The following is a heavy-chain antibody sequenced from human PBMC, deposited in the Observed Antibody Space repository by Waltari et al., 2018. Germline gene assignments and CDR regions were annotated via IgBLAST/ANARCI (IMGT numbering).Heavy chain of an antibody. CDR3: ARGYCSGGSCYSGEDWFDP. V-gene: IGHV3-53*01. CDR1: GFPVSSNY. D-gene: IGHD2-15*01. Sequence: EVQLVESGGGLIQPGGSLRLSCAASGFPVSSNYMSWVRQAPGKGLEWVSVIYSGGSTYYADSVKGRFTISRDNSKNTLYLQMNSLRAEDTAVYYCARGYCSGGSCYSGEDWFDPWGQGTLVTVSS. J-gene: IGHJ5*02. CDR2: IYSGGST.